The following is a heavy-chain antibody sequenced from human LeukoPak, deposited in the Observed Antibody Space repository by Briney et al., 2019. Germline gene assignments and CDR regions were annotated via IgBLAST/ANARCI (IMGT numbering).Heavy chain of an antibody. CDR1: GFTFSSYS. Sequence: GGSLRLSCAASGFTFSSYSMNWVRQAPGKGLEWVSSISSSSSYIYYAGSVKGRFTISRDNAKNSLYLQMNSLRAEDTAVYYCARVAGIAVAGTGYWGQGTLVTVSS. D-gene: IGHD6-19*01. V-gene: IGHV3-21*01. J-gene: IGHJ4*02. CDR3: ARVAGIAVAGTGY. CDR2: ISSSSSYI.